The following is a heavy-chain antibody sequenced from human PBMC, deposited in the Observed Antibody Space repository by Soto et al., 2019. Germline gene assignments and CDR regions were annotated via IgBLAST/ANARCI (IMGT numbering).Heavy chain of an antibody. CDR1: GGSFSGYY. D-gene: IGHD3-3*01. J-gene: IGHJ5*02. V-gene: IGHV4-34*01. CDR2: INHSGST. CDR3: ASFDFWSGYRNWFDP. Sequence: PSETLSLTCAVYGGSFSGYYWSWIRQPPGKGLEWIGEINHSGSTNYNPSLKSRVTISVDTSKNQFSLKLSSVTAADTAVYYCASFDFWSGYRNWFDPWGQGTLVTVSS.